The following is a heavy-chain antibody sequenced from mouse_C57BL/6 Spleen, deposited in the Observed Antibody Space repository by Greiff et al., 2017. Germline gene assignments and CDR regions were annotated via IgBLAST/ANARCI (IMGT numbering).Heavy chain of an antibody. Sequence: VQLQQSGAELVRPGASVTLSCKASGYTFTDYDMHWVKQTPVHGLEWIGTIDPETGGTAYNQKFKGKAILTADKSSSTAYMELRSLTSEDAAVYYCTRFSPYYSSFGDWGQGTTLTVSS. J-gene: IGHJ2*01. CDR2: IDPETGGT. D-gene: IGHD2-5*01. V-gene: IGHV1-15*01. CDR1: GYTFTDYD. CDR3: TRFSPYYSSFGD.